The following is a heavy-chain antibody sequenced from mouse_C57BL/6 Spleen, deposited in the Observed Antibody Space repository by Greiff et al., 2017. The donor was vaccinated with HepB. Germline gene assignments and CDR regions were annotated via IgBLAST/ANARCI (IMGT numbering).Heavy chain of an antibody. CDR2: INPSSGYT. CDR3: ARDSSGLRVPFAY. V-gene: IGHV1-7*01. Sequence: QVQLKESGAELAKPGASVKLSCKASGYTFTSYWMHWVKQRPGQGLEWIGYINPSSGYTKYNQKFKDKATLTADKSSSTAYMQLSSLTYEDSAVYYCARDSSGLRVPFAYWGQGTLVTGSA. J-gene: IGHJ3*01. D-gene: IGHD3-2*02. CDR1: GYTFTSYW.